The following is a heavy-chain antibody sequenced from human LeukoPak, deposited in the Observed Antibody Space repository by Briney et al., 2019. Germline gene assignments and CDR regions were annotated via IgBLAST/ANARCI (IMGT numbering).Heavy chain of an antibody. J-gene: IGHJ4*02. CDR3: ARGDDYVWGSYRQPIDY. CDR1: GYTFTSYG. D-gene: IGHD3-16*02. CDR2: INANNGNT. Sequence: ASVKVSCKASGYTFTSYGITWVRQAPGQGLEWMGWINANNGNTNYAQNLQGRVTMTRDTSTSAAYMDLRSLRSDDTAVYYCARGDDYVWGSYRQPIDYWGQGTLVTVSS. V-gene: IGHV1-18*01.